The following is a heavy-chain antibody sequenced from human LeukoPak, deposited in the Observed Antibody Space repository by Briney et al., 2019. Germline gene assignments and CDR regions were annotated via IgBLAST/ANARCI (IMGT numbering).Heavy chain of an antibody. D-gene: IGHD5-12*01. Sequence: PSQTLSLTCTVSGGSISSGGYYWSWIRQHPGKGLEWIGYIYYGGSTYYNPSLKSRVTISVDTSKNQFSLKLSSVTAADTAVYYCARDEGGYDRNWFDPWGQGTLVTVSS. CDR2: IYYGGST. V-gene: IGHV4-31*03. CDR3: ARDEGGYDRNWFDP. J-gene: IGHJ5*02. CDR1: GGSISSGGYY.